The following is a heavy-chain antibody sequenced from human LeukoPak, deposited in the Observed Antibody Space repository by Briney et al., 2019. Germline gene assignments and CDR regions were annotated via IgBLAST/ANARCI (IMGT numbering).Heavy chain of an antibody. CDR3: AKDAYYYGSGSSDY. V-gene: IGHV3-30*18. D-gene: IGHD3-10*01. J-gene: IGHJ4*02. CDR1: GFTFSSYG. Sequence: GGSLRLSCAASGFTFSSYGMHWVRQAPGKGLEWVAVISYDGSNKYYADSVKGRFTISRDNSKNTLYLQMNSLRAEDTAVYYCAKDAYYYGSGSSDYWGQGTLVTVSS. CDR2: ISYDGSNK.